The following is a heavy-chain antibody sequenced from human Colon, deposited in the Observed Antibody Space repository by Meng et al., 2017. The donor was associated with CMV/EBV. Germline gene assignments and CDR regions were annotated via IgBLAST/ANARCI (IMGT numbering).Heavy chain of an antibody. Sequence: GYSFTDYYVHWVRQAPGQGLEWMGWINPSGGGTDYAQTFQGRVTMTRDTAITTAYLEVNRLTSDDTAVYYCARVKCGTTSCSQGLDPWGQGTLVTVSS. V-gene: IGHV1-2*02. CDR2: INPSGGGT. J-gene: IGHJ5*02. CDR3: ARVKCGTTSCSQGLDP. CDR1: GYSFTDYY. D-gene: IGHD2-2*01.